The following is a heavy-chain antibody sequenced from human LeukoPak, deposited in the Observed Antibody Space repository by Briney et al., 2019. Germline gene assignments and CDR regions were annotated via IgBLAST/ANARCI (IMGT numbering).Heavy chain of an antibody. CDR2: MNPNSGNT. CDR1: GYTFTSYD. V-gene: IGHV1-8*01. J-gene: IGHJ4*02. Sequence: ASVKVSCKASGYTFTSYDINWVRQATGQGLEWMGWMNPNSGNTGYAQKFQGRVTMTRNTSISTAYMELSSLRSEDTAVYYCARGRTVRGVIIVYFDYWGQGTLVTVSS. D-gene: IGHD3-10*01. CDR3: ARGRTVRGVIIVYFDY.